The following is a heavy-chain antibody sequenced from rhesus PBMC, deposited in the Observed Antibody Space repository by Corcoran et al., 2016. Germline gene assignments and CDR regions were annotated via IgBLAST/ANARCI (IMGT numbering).Heavy chain of an antibody. J-gene: IGHJ1*01. Sequence: QLQLQESGPGLVKPSETLSLTCAVSGGSISSNHWRWIPQPPGKGLEWIGRISGSDGSTDYNPSLKSRVTISTDTSKNQFSLKLRSVTAADTAVYYCARGKVYSGSRQYFEFWGQGALATVSS. CDR1: GGSISSNH. CDR2: ISGSDGST. V-gene: IGHV4-173*01. CDR3: ARGKVYSGSRQYFEF. D-gene: IGHD6-25*01.